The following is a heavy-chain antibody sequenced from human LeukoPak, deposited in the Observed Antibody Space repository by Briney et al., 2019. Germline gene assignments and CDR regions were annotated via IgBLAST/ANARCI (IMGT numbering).Heavy chain of an antibody. Sequence: PGGSLRLSCAASGFTFSSYEMNWVRQAPGKGLEWVSKISSSGSTINHADSVKGRFTISRDNAKNSLYLQTNSLRAEDTAVYYCARVLYLYGSSSARFDYWGQGTLVTVSS. J-gene: IGHJ4*02. CDR2: ISSSGSTI. CDR1: GFTFSSYE. CDR3: ARVLYLYGSSSARFDY. V-gene: IGHV3-48*03. D-gene: IGHD6-6*01.